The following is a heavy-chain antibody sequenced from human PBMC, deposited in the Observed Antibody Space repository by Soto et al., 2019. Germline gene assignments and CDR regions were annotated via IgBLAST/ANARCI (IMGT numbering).Heavy chain of an antibody. D-gene: IGHD1-26*01. CDR1: GGTFSSYA. J-gene: IGHJ6*02. Sequence: QVQLVQSGAEVKKPGSSVKVSCKASGGTFSSYAISWVRQAPGQGLEWMGWIIPIFGTANYAQKFQGRVTITADESTSTAYMELSSLRAEDTAVYDCARSGVVGATYYYYYGMDVWGQGTTVTVSS. CDR3: ARSGVVGATYYYYYGMDV. CDR2: IIPIFGTA. V-gene: IGHV1-69*01.